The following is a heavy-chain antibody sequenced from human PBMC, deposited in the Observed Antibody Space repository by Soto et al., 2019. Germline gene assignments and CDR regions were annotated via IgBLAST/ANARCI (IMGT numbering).Heavy chain of an antibody. D-gene: IGHD6-6*01. CDR1: GGTFSSYA. J-gene: IGHJ5*02. Sequence: SVKVSCKASGGTFSSYAISWVRQAPGQGLEWMGGIIPISDTANYAQKFQGRVTITADESTSTAYMELSSLRSEDTAVYYCAREMPWIAARRPRADWFDPWGQGTLVTVSS. CDR3: AREMPWIAARRPRADWFDP. CDR2: IIPISDTA. V-gene: IGHV1-69*13.